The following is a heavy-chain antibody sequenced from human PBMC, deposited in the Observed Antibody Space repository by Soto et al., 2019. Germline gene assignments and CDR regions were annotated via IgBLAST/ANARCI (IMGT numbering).Heavy chain of an antibody. V-gene: IGHV3-23*01. Sequence: GGSLRLSCAASGFTFSSYAMSWVRQAPGKGLEWVSAISGSGGSTYYADSVKGRFTISRDNSKNTLYLQMNSLRAEDTAVYYCAKSGQLDYYYCGMDVWGQGTTVTVSS. D-gene: IGHD6-13*01. CDR3: AKSGQLDYYYCGMDV. CDR2: ISGSGGST. CDR1: GFTFSSYA. J-gene: IGHJ6*02.